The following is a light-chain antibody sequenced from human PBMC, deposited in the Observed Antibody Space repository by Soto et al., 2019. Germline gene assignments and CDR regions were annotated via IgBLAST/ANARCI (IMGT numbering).Light chain of an antibody. CDR1: KLGDKY. V-gene: IGLV3-1*01. Sequence: SYELTQPPSVSVSPGQTASITCSGDKLGDKYACWYQQKPGQSPVLVIYQDNKRPSGIPERFSGSNSGNTATLTISGTQAMDEADYYCQAWDSSTAVYVFGTGTKLTVL. CDR2: QDN. CDR3: QAWDSSTAVYV. J-gene: IGLJ1*01.